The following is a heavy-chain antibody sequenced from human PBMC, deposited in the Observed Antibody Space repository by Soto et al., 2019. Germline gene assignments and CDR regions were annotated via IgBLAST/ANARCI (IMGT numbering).Heavy chain of an antibody. CDR2: IVVGSGRT. V-gene: IGHV1-58*02. CDR1: GFTFTNSA. D-gene: IGHD1-7*01. J-gene: IGHJ4*02. Sequence: SVKVSCKTSGFTFTNSAIQWVRQARGQRLEWIGWIVVGSGRTDYAQKFQERLTITRDMSTTTAYMELSSLRLEDTAVYYCAAVQGGGTTFHFWGQGTLVTVSS. CDR3: AAVQGGGTTFHF.